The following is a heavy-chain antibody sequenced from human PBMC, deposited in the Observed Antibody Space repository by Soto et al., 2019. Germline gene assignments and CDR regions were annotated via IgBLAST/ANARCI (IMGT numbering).Heavy chain of an antibody. Sequence: QVQLVQSGAEVNKPGASVKVSCKASGYTFTSYGINWVRQAPGQGLEWMGCVTDDNGNTNYAQKLQGRVTMTTDTSTSTAYLQLSSLRSDDTAVYYCATGGGGHYFHYWGQGTLVTVSS. V-gene: IGHV1-18*01. CDR2: VTDDNGNT. CDR3: ATGGGGHYFHY. J-gene: IGHJ4*02. D-gene: IGHD2-15*01. CDR1: GYTFTSYG.